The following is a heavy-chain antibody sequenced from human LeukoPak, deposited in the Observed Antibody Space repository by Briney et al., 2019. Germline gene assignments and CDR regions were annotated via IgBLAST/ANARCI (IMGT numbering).Heavy chain of an antibody. CDR2: IKRKTDGGTT. D-gene: IGHD3-10*01. V-gene: IGHV3-15*01. CDR3: TRIWFGEFLPTFDY. CDR1: GFSFSNAW. Sequence: PGGSLRLSCAASGFSFSNAWMSWVRQAPGKGLEWVGRIKRKTDGGTTDYAAPVKGRFAISRDDSKNTLYLQMNSLKTEDTAVYYCTRIWFGEFLPTFDYWGQGTLVTVSS. J-gene: IGHJ4*02.